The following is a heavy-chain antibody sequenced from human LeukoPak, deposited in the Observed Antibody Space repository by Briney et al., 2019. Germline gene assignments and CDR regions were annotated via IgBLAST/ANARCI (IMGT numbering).Heavy chain of an antibody. D-gene: IGHD4-23*01. V-gene: IGHV1-2*02. J-gene: IGHJ3*02. CDR1: GYTFTGYY. Sequence: ASVKVSCKASGYTFTGYYMHWVRPAPGQGLEWMGWINPNSGGTNYAQKFQGRVTMTRDTSISTAYMELSRLRSDDTAVYYCARDYGGNAVNAFDIWGQGTMVTASS. CDR3: ARDYGGNAVNAFDI. CDR2: INPNSGGT.